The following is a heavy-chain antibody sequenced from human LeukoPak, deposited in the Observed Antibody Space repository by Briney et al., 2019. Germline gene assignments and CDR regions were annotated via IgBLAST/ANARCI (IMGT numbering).Heavy chain of an antibody. J-gene: IGHJ4*02. CDR2: IYYSGTT. CDR3: ARYHSGYDDY. CDR1: GGSISSSSYY. Sequence: NPSETLSLTCTVSGGSISSSSYYWGWIRQPPGKGLEWIGSIYYSGTTYYNPSLKSRVTISVDMSKSQFSLKLTSVTAADTALYYCARYHSGYDDYWGQGTLVTVSS. V-gene: IGHV4-39*07. D-gene: IGHD5-12*01.